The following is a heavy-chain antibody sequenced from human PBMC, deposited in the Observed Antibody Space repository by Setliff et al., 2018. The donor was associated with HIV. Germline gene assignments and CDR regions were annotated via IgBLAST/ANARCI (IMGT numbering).Heavy chain of an antibody. Sequence: SETLSLTCAVYGGSFNDYYWSWIRQPPGKGLEWIGEIIHSGSINYNPSLKSRVTISVDTYNNQFSLKLSSVTAADTAVYYCARDDSSGWHFYYYYGMDVWGKGTTVTVSS. CDR3: ARDDSSGWHFYYYYGMDV. J-gene: IGHJ6*04. D-gene: IGHD6-19*01. V-gene: IGHV4-34*12. CDR1: GGSFNDYY. CDR2: IIHSGSI.